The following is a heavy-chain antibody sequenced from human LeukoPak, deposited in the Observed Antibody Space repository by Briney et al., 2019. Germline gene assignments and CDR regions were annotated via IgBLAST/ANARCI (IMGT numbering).Heavy chain of an antibody. Sequence: SETLSLTCTVSGGSISSYYWSWIRQPPGKGLEWIGYIYYSGSTNYNPSLKSRVTISVDTSKNQFSLKLSSVTAADTAVYYCARGQEWPPRLGYWGQGALVTVSS. D-gene: IGHD3-3*01. J-gene: IGHJ4*02. V-gene: IGHV4-59*01. CDR2: IYYSGST. CDR1: GGSISSYY. CDR3: ARGQEWPPRLGY.